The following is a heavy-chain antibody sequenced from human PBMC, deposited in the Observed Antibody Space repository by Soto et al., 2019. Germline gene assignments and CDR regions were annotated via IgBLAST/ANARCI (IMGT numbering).Heavy chain of an antibody. CDR1: GGSISSGSYY. D-gene: IGHD2-2*01. CDR2: IYHTGST. J-gene: IGHJ4*02. Sequence: PSETLSLTCTVSGGSISSGSYYWSWIRQHPGKGLEKIGYIYHTGSTYYNPSLKSRVTMSVDTSRNQFSLRLSSVTAADTAVYYCARVGVTSYCFDYWGQGSLVTVSS. V-gene: IGHV4-31*03. CDR3: ARVGVTSYCFDY.